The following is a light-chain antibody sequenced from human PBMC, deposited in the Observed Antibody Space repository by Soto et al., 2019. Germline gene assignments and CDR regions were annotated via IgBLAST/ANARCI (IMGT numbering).Light chain of an antibody. V-gene: IGLV2-14*03. CDR3: SSFTTSSHVV. J-gene: IGLJ2*01. CDR2: AVS. Sequence: QSALTQPASVSGSPGQSITISCTGTSSDIGADNSVSWYQQHPGKAPQLMIYAVSHRPSRVSSRFSGSKSGNTISLTISGIQAEDEADYYCSSFTTSSHVVFGGGTK. CDR1: SSDIGADNS.